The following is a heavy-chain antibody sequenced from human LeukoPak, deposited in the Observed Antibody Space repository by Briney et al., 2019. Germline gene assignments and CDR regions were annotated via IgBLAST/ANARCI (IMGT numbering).Heavy chain of an antibody. Sequence: KPSETLSLTCAVYGGSFSGYYWNWIRQPPGKGLEWIGESNHGGNTKYNPSLKSRVTISVDRSKNQISLRLNSVTAADTAAYYCARRGRIVGPAYYFDYWGQGTLVTVSS. D-gene: IGHD1-26*01. V-gene: IGHV4-34*01. CDR1: GGSFSGYY. CDR2: SNHGGNT. J-gene: IGHJ4*02. CDR3: ARRGRIVGPAYYFDY.